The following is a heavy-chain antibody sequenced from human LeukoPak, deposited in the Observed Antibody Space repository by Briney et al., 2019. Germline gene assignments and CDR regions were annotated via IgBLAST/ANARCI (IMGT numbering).Heavy chain of an antibody. CDR2: IQYDGSNK. CDR3: AKGPKQLLIRRSVWAYMDV. J-gene: IGHJ6*03. V-gene: IGHV3-30*02. D-gene: IGHD5-24*01. Sequence: GGSLRLSCAASGFTFSSYGMHWVRQAPGKGLEWVAFIQYDGSNKYYADSVKGRFTISRDNSKNTLYLQMNSLRAADTAVYYCAKGPKQLLIRRSVWAYMDVWGKGTTVTISS. CDR1: GFTFSSYG.